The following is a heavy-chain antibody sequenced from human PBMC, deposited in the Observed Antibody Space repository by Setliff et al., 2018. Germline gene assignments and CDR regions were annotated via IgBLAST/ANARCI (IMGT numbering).Heavy chain of an antibody. J-gene: IGHJ6*03. V-gene: IGHV1-2*02. CDR2: INPNGGGT. Sequence: ASVKVSCKTSGYTFSDYYLHWVRQAPGQGLEWMAWINPNGGGTNYARRFQGRVTVTRDTSNSTAYMELSRLRHDDSAVYYCAKDGSSVLRFLEWSHKDYYYMDVWGKGTTVTAP. D-gene: IGHD3-3*01. CDR3: AKDGSSVLRFLEWSHKDYYYMDV. CDR1: GYTFSDYY.